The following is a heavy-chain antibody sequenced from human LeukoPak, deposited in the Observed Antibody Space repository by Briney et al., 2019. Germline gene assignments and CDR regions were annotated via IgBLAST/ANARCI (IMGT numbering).Heavy chain of an antibody. Sequence: PGGSLRLSCAASGFTFSSYAMHWVRQAPGKGLEYVSAISSNGGSTYYANSVKGRFTISRDNSKNTLYLQMGSLRAEDTAVYYCAKGQSYYYDSSGYAPFDYWGQGTLVTVSS. CDR2: ISSNGGST. V-gene: IGHV3-64*01. D-gene: IGHD3-22*01. CDR3: AKGQSYYYDSSGYAPFDY. CDR1: GFTFSSYA. J-gene: IGHJ4*02.